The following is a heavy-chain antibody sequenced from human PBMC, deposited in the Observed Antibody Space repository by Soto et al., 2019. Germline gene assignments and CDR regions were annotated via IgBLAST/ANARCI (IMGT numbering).Heavy chain of an antibody. Sequence: QVQLVQSGAEVKKPGSSVKVSCKASGGTFSSYAISWVRQAPGQGLEWMGGIIPIFGTANYAQKFQGRVTITADESTSTAYMELSSLRSEDTAVYYCARREYGYSNPMGGGMDVWGQGTTVTVSS. J-gene: IGHJ6*02. CDR2: IIPIFGTA. CDR1: GGTFSSYA. V-gene: IGHV1-69*01. D-gene: IGHD4-4*01. CDR3: ARREYGYSNPMGGGMDV.